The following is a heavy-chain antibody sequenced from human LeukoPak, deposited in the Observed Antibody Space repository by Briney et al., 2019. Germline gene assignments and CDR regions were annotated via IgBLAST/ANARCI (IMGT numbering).Heavy chain of an antibody. CDR3: AKDREFGVVIPPGGFDS. J-gene: IGHJ5*01. D-gene: IGHD3-3*01. CDR2: ISSSGGST. Sequence: GGSLRLSCASSGFTFSSYAMSWVRQAPGKGLEWVLSISSSGGSTIYADSVKGRFTIPRDNSENTMYLQMNRLTAEDTAVYYCAKDREFGVVIPPGGFDSWGQGTPVTVSS. CDR1: GFTFSSYA. V-gene: IGHV3-23*01.